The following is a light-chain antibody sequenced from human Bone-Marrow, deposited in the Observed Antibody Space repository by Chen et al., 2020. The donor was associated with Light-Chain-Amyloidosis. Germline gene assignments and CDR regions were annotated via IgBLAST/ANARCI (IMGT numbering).Light chain of an antibody. CDR2: RDT. CDR3: QSADSSGTYEVI. Sequence: SYELTQPPSVSVSPGQTARITCSGDDLPTKYAYWYQQKPGQAPVLVIHRDTERPSGSSERFPGSSSGTTATLTIRGVQAEDEADYHGQSADSSGTYEVIFGGGTKLTVL. CDR1: DLPTKY. V-gene: IGLV3-25*03. J-gene: IGLJ2*01.